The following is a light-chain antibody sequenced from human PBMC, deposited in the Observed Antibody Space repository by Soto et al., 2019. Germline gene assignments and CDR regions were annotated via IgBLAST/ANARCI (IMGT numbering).Light chain of an antibody. CDR3: QQYGSSGT. V-gene: IGKV3-11*01. Sequence: EIVLTQSPATLSLSPGERAPLSCRASQNVSRFLAWYQRRPGQAPRLLIYDASNRASDIPARFSGSGSGTDFTLTISRLEPEDFAVYYCQQYGSSGTFGQGTKVDI. J-gene: IGKJ1*01. CDR2: DAS. CDR1: QNVSRF.